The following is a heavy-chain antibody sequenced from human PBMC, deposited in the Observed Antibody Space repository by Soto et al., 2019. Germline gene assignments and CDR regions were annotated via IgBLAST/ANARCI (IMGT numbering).Heavy chain of an antibody. CDR1: GFTFSNAW. Sequence: GGSLRLACAASGFTFSNAWMSWVRQAPGKGLEWVGRIKSKTDGGTTDYAAPVKGRFTISRDDSRNTLYLQMNSLKTEDTAVYYCTTALGLRVLEWFFLENAAFDSWGQGTMDTGSS. CDR2: IKSKTDGGTT. J-gene: IGHJ3*02. D-gene: IGHD3-3*01. V-gene: IGHV3-15*01. CDR3: TTALGLRVLEWFFLENAAFDS.